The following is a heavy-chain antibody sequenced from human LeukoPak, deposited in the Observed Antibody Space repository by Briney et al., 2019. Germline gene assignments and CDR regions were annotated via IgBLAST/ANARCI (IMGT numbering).Heavy chain of an antibody. D-gene: IGHD1-26*01. CDR3: AGENWRVGATTH. V-gene: IGHV3-7*01. CDR2: IKQDGSEK. Sequence: GGSLRLSCAASGFTFSSHWMSWVRQAPGKGLEWVANIKQDGSEKYYVDSVKGRFIISRDNAKNSLYLQMNSLRVEDTAVYYCAGENWRVGATTHWGQGTLVTVSS. CDR1: GFTFSSHW. J-gene: IGHJ4*02.